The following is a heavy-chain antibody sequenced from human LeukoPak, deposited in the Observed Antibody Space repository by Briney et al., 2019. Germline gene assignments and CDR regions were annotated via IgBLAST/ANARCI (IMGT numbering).Heavy chain of an antibody. CDR3: AKHRGSGVAGTGGVES. D-gene: IGHD6-19*01. J-gene: IGHJ4*02. V-gene: IGHV3-48*03. CDR1: GFTFSSYE. CDR2: ISSSGSTI. Sequence: GGSLRLSCAASGFTFSSYEMNWVRQAPGKGLEWVSYISSSGSTIYYADSVRGRFTISRDNPKNTLYLQMNSLRADDTAVYYCAKHRGSGVAGTGGVESWGQGTLVTVSS.